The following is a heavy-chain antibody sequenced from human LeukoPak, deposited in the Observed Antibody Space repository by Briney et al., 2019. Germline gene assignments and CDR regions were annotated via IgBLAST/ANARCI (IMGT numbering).Heavy chain of an antibody. Sequence: GGSLRLSCAASGFTFDDYAMHWVRQAPGKGLEWVSGISWNSGSIGYADSVKGRFTISRDNAKNSLYLQMNSLRAEDMALYYCAKDMRPSPSGLVIDYWGQGTLVTVSS. CDR3: AKDMRPSPSGLVIDY. D-gene: IGHD3-9*01. V-gene: IGHV3-9*03. CDR1: GFTFDDYA. CDR2: ISWNSGSI. J-gene: IGHJ4*02.